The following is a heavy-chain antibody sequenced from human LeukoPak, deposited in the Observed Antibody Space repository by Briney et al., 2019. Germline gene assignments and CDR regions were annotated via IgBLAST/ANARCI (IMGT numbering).Heavy chain of an antibody. J-gene: IGHJ5*02. CDR1: GFTFSSYA. CDR3: ARKNYDFWSGYQGANWFDP. CDR2: ISGSGGST. Sequence: GGSLRLSCAASGFTFSSYAMSWVRQAPGKGLEWVSAISGSGGSTYYADSVKGRFTISRDNAKNSLYLQMNSLRAEDTALYYCARKNYDFWSGYQGANWFDPWGQGTLVTVSS. V-gene: IGHV3-23*01. D-gene: IGHD3-3*01.